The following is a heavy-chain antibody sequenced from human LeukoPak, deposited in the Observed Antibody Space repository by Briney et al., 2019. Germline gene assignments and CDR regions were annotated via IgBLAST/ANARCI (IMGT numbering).Heavy chain of an antibody. Sequence: GESLKISCKGSGYSFTSYWIGWVRQMPGKGLEWMGIIYPGDSDTRYSPSFQGQVTISADKSISTAYLQWSSLKASDTAIYYCARQSNHSSGWWDAFDIWGQGTMVTVSS. CDR3: ARQSNHSSGWWDAFDI. CDR2: IYPGDSDT. D-gene: IGHD6-19*01. J-gene: IGHJ3*02. V-gene: IGHV5-51*01. CDR1: GYSFTSYW.